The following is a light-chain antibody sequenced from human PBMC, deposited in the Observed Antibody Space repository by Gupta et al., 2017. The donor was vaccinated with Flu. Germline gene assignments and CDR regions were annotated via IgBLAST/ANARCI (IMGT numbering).Light chain of an antibody. V-gene: IGLV3-1*01. CDR3: QAWDSNTLYV. CDR2: QDN. J-gene: IGLJ1*01. CDR1: KLGDKY. Sequence: SYELTQPPSVSVSPGQTASITCSGDKLGDKYASWYQQKPGQSPVLVIYQDNKRPPGIPDRFSGSNSGNTATLTISGTQAMDEADYYCQAWDSNTLYVFGTGTKVTVL.